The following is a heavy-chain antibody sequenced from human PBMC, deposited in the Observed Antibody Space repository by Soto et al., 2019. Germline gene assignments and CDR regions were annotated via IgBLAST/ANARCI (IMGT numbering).Heavy chain of an antibody. CDR2: IYPGDSDT. CDR1: GYSFTSYW. Sequence: GESLKISCKGSGYSFTSYWIGWVRQMPGKGLEWVGIIYPGDSDTRYSPSFQGQVTISADKFISTAYLQWSSLKASDTAMYYCARAHTVTGYYYYYYGMDVWGQGTTVTVSS. CDR3: ARAHTVTGYYYYYYGMDV. J-gene: IGHJ6*02. V-gene: IGHV5-51*01. D-gene: IGHD4-4*01.